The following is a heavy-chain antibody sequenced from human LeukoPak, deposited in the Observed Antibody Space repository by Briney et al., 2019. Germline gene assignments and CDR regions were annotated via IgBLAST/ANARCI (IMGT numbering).Heavy chain of an antibody. CDR1: GGSSSGDDYY. V-gene: IGHV4-39*07. CDR2: GSYTGNS. D-gene: IGHD5-18*01. Sequence: SETLSLTCTVSGGSSSGDDYYWAWIRQPPGKGLEWIGSGSYTGNSYYSPSLKSRVSISVDTSKNQFSLTLTSVTVADTAIYFCARDNRRSSYGWGYHFDVWGQGALVTVSS. CDR3: ARDNRRSSYGWGYHFDV. J-gene: IGHJ4*02.